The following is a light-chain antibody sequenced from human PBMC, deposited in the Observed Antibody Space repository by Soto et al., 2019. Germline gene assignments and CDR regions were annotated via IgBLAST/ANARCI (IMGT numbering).Light chain of an antibody. CDR1: QSVRTH. CDR2: AAS. Sequence: DIPMTQSPSSLSASIGDRVTITCRASQSVRTHLNWYHQKPGKAPELRSYAASSLQAGVPSRFSGSGSGTDFTLTISSLHPEDFGDYYCQQSYSPPRTFGQGTNLEIK. CDR3: QQSYSPPRT. V-gene: IGKV1-39*01. J-gene: IGKJ2*01.